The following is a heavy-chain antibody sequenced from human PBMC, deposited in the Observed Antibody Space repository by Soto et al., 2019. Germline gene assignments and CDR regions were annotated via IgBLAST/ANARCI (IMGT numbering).Heavy chain of an antibody. CDR3: ARDVKAVAGLDL. CDR1: GFTFSSYG. V-gene: IGHV3-33*01. CDR2: IWHDGSYK. D-gene: IGHD6-19*01. Sequence: QVQLVESGGGVVQPGTSLRLSCEASGFTFSSYGIQWVRQAPGKGPEWVAVIWHDGSYKYYADYVKGRFTISRDNSKNTLYQEMHSLRAEDTAIYYCARDVKAVAGLDLWCQGTLVSVS. J-gene: IGHJ5*02.